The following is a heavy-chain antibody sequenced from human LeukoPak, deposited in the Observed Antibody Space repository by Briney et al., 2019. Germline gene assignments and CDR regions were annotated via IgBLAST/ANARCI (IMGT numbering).Heavy chain of an antibody. CDR3: TRLSYSSSRPFDP. V-gene: IGHV3-73*01. J-gene: IGHJ5*02. CDR1: GFTFSGSA. CDR2: IRSKANSYAT. D-gene: IGHD6-13*01. Sequence: GGSLKLSCAASGFTFSGSAMHWVRQASGKGLEWVGRIRSKANSYATAYAASVKGRFTISRDDSKNTAYLQMNSLKTEDTAVYYCTRLSYSSSRPFDPWGQGTLVTVSS.